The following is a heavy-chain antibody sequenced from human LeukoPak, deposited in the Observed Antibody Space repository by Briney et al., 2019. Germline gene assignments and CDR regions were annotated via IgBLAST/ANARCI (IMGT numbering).Heavy chain of an antibody. J-gene: IGHJ5*02. V-gene: IGHV4-59*01. CDR1: GGSISSYY. CDR2: IYYSGST. Sequence: PETLSLTCTVSGGSISSYYWSWIRQPPGKGLEWIGYIYYSGSTNYNPSLKSRVTISVDTSKNQFSLKLSSVTAADTAVYYCARENSYGRDPWFDPWGQGTLVTVSS. D-gene: IGHD4-17*01. CDR3: ARENSYGRDPWFDP.